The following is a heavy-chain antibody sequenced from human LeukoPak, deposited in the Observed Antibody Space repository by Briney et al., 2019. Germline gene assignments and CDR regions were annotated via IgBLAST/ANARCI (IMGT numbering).Heavy chain of an antibody. CDR1: GYTFTSYY. V-gene: IGHV1-46*01. Sequence: ASVKVSCKASGYTFTSYYMRWVRQAPGQGLEWMGIINPSGGSTSYAQKFQGRVTMTRDTSTSTVYMELSSLRSEDTAVYYCASGTGAKYSGYDYAFDIWGQGTMVTVSS. CDR3: ASGTGAKYSGYDYAFDI. D-gene: IGHD5-12*01. J-gene: IGHJ3*02. CDR2: INPSGGST.